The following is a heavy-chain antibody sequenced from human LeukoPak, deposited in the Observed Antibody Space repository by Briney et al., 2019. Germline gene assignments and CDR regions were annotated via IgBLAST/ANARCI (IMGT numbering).Heavy chain of an antibody. J-gene: IGHJ4*02. Sequence: GASVKVSCKASGYTFTSYGISWVRQAPGQGLEWMGWISAYNGNTNYAQKLQGRVTMTTDTFTSTAYVELRSLRSDDTAVYYCARDHPRLRFLEWLLLDGFDYWGQGTLVTVSS. CDR3: ARDHPRLRFLEWLLLDGFDY. V-gene: IGHV1-18*01. CDR1: GYTFTSYG. D-gene: IGHD3-3*01. CDR2: ISAYNGNT.